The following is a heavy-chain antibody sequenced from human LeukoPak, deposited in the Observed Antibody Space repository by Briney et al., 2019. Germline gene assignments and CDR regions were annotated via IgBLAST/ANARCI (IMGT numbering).Heavy chain of an antibody. CDR1: GGSFSGYY. CDR2: INHSGST. D-gene: IGHD3-3*01. CDR3: ARGQRRVLRFLEWLLPYFDY. Sequence: SETLSLTXAVYGGSFSGYYWSWIRQPPGKGLEWIGEINHSGSTNYNPSLKSRVTISVDTSKNQFSLKLSSVTAADTAVYYCARGQRRVLRFLEWLLPYFDYWGQGTLVTVSS. J-gene: IGHJ4*02. V-gene: IGHV4-34*01.